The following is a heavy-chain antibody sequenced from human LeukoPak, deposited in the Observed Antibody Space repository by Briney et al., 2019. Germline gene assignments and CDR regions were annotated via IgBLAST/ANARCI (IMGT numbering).Heavy chain of an antibody. V-gene: IGHV1-69*04. J-gene: IGHJ4*02. CDR3: ARLDGYNYGGFDY. CDR1: GGTFSSYA. D-gene: IGHD5-24*01. Sequence: SVKVSCKASGGTFSSYAISWVRQAPGQGLEWMGRIIPILGIANYAQKFQGRVTITADKSTSTAYMELSSLRSEDMAVYYCARLDGYNYGGFDYWGQGTLVTVSS. CDR2: IIPILGIA.